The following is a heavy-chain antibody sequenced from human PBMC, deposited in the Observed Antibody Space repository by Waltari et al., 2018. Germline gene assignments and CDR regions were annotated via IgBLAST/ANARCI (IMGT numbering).Heavy chain of an antibody. CDR2: INPNSGGT. D-gene: IGHD1-7*01. J-gene: IGHJ4*02. CDR3: ARGITGTTGDYFDY. CDR1: GYTFTGYY. V-gene: IGHV1-2*02. Sequence: HVQVVQSGAEVKRPGASLKVSCKASGYTFTGYYMHWVRQAPGQGLEWSGWINPNSGGTNYAQKFQGRVTMTRDTSISTAYMELSRLRSDDTAVYYCARGITGTTGDYFDYWGQGTLVTVSS.